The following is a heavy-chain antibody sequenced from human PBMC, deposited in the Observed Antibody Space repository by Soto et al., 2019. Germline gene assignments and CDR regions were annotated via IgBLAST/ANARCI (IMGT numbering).Heavy chain of an antibody. V-gene: IGHV3-30*18. CDR2: ISDDGRKE. J-gene: IGHJ6*02. Sequence: GGSLRLSCAGYGFTFSGYGMHWVRQAPGKGLEWVAVISDDGRKEFYTDSVKGRFTITRDNSKNTVYLEMHSLRAEDTAVYYCAKDNSNYGMDVWGRGTAVTVSS. CDR3: AKDNSNYGMDV. CDR1: GFTFSGYG.